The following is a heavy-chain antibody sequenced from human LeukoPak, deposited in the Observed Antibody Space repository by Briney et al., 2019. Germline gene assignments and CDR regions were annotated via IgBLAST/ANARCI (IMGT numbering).Heavy chain of an antibody. CDR2: INHSGST. CDR1: GGSSSGYY. D-gene: IGHD3-10*01. V-gene: IGHV4-34*01. CDR3: RRGGFYYYYGMDV. J-gene: IGHJ6*02. Sequence: PSETLSLTCAVYGGSSSGYYWSRIRQPPGKGLEWIGEINHSGSTNYNPSLKSRVTISVDTSKNQFSLKLSSVTAADTAVYYCRRGGFYYYYGMDVWGQGTTVTVSS.